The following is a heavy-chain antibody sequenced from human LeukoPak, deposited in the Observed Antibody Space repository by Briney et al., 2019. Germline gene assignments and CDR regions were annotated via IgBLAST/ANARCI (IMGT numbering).Heavy chain of an antibody. V-gene: IGHV3-23*01. D-gene: IGHD6-19*01. CDR2: ISGSGGST. CDR3: AKGSYGVAVAGYYFDY. Sequence: GGSLRLSCAASGFTFSSYAMSWVRQAPGKGLEWVSAISGSGGSTYYADSVKGRFTISRDNSKNTLYLQMNSLRAEGTAVYYCAKGSYGVAVAGYYFDYWGQGTLVTVSS. CDR1: GFTFSSYA. J-gene: IGHJ4*02.